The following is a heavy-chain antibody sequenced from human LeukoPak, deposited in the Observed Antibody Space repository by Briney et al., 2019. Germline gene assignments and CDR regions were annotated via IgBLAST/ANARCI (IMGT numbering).Heavy chain of an antibody. CDR2: INHSGST. V-gene: IGHV4-34*01. D-gene: IGHD3-22*01. J-gene: IGHJ3*02. CDR3: ARRYYYDSSGYSIAAGAFDI. Sequence: SETLSLTCAVYGGSFSGYYWSWIRQPPGKGLEWIGEINHSGSTNYNPSLKSRVTISVDTSKNQFSLKLSSVTAADTAVYYCARRYYYDSSGYSIAAGAFDIWGQGTMVTVSS. CDR1: GGSFSGYY.